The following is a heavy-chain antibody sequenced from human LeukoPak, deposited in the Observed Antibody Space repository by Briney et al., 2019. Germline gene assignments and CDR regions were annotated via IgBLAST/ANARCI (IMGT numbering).Heavy chain of an antibody. V-gene: IGHV3-48*03. CDR1: GFTFSSYE. CDR3: AKGGDGRYYSRADY. Sequence: GSLRLSCAASGFTFSSYEMNWVRQDPGKGLEWVSYYSSSGSTIYYADSVKGRFTISRDNAKNILYLQMTSLRAEDTAVYYCAKGGDGRYYSRADYWGQGTLVTVSS. J-gene: IGHJ4*02. D-gene: IGHD2-21*01. CDR2: YSSSGSTI.